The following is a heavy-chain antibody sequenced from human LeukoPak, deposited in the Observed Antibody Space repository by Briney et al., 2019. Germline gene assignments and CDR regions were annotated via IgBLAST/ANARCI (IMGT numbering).Heavy chain of an antibody. CDR1: GFTFSSYS. V-gene: IGHV3-48*01. Sequence: GGSLRLSCAASGFTFSSYSMNWVRQAPGKGLEWVSYISSSCSTIYYADSVKGRFTISRDNAKNSLYLQMNSLRAEDTAVYYCASREDGDYWGQGTLVTVSS. CDR3: ASREDGDY. J-gene: IGHJ4*02. CDR2: ISSSCSTI. D-gene: IGHD1-26*01.